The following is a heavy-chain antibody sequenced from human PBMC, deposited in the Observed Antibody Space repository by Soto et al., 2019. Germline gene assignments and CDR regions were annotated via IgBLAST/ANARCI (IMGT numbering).Heavy chain of an antibody. J-gene: IGHJ6*02. D-gene: IGHD2-2*01. V-gene: IGHV5-10-1*01. CDR2: IDPIDSYT. CDR1: GYNFARDW. Sequence: VESLKISCQGSGYNFARDWISWLRQMPVKGLEWMGMIDPIDSYTNYSPSFQGHVTISADKSISTAYLQWSSLKASDTAMYYCARRYCSSASCPRNYYGMDVWGQGTTVTVSS. CDR3: ARRYCSSASCPRNYYGMDV.